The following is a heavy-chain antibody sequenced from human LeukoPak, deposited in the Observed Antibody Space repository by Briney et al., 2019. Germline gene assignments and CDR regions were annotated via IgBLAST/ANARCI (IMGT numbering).Heavy chain of an antibody. CDR2: INPNSGGT. CDR3: ARDAGIAVADPGIDY. D-gene: IGHD6-19*01. Sequence: ASVRVSCKASGYTFTGYYMHWVRQAPGQGLEWMGWINPNSGGTNYAQKFQGRVTMTRDTSISTAYMELSRLRSDDTAVYYCARDAGIAVADPGIDYWGQGTLVTVSS. V-gene: IGHV1-2*02. CDR1: GYTFTGYY. J-gene: IGHJ4*02.